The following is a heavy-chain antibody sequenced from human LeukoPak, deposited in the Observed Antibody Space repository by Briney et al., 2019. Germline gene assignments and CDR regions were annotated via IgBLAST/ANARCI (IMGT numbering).Heavy chain of an antibody. Sequence: GGSLRLSCAASGFTFSSYWMHWVRQAPGKGLVWVSRINSDGSSTIYADSVKGRFTISRDNAKNSLYLQMNSLRAEDTAVYYCAELGITMIGGVWGHGTLVTVSS. CDR1: GFTFSSYW. CDR3: AELGITMIGGV. CDR2: INSDGSST. D-gene: IGHD3-10*02. J-gene: IGHJ4*01. V-gene: IGHV3-74*01.